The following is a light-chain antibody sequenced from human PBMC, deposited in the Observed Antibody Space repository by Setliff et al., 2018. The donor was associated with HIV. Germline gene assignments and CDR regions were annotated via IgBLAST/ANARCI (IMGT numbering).Light chain of an antibody. Sequence: QSALTQPASVSGSPGQSITISCTGTSSDVGGYSLVSWYQQHPGKAPKLIIYEVTNRASGVSNRFSGSKSGNTASLTISGLQAEDEGDYYCSSYAITNTLPFGTGTKVTVL. CDR2: EVT. V-gene: IGLV2-14*03. CDR1: SSDVGGYSL. J-gene: IGLJ1*01. CDR3: SSYAITNTLP.